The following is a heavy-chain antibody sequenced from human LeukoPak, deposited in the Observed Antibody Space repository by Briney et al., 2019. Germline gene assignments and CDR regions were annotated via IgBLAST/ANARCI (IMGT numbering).Heavy chain of an antibody. V-gene: IGHV4-59*01. CDR3: ARETRLHSGSYSNDAFDI. CDR2: ISYSGST. D-gene: IGHD1-26*01. CDR1: GGSISSYY. Sequence: SETLSLTCTVSGGSISSYYWSWIRQPPGKGLEWIGYISYSGSTDCNPSLKSRFTISLDTSKNQFSLRLSSVTAADTAVYYCARETRLHSGSYSNDAFDIWGQGTMVTVSS. J-gene: IGHJ3*02.